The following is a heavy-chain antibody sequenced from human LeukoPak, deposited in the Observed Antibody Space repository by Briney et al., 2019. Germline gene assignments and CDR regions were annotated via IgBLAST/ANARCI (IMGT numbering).Heavy chain of an antibody. CDR2: ISGSGSYT. V-gene: IGHV3-23*01. J-gene: IGHJ4*02. CDR3: AKIIAAANRPTFDY. D-gene: IGHD6-13*01. CDR1: GFSFSSYA. Sequence: GGSLRLSCAASGFSFSSYAMSWVRQAPGKGLEWVSAISGSGSYTYYGDSVKGRFTISRDNSKNTIYLQMNSLRAEDTAVYYCAKIIAAANRPTFDYWGQGTLVTVSS.